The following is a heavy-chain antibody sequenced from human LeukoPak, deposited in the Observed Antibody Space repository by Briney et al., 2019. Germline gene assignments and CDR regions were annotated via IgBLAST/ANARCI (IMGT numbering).Heavy chain of an antibody. CDR2: IYYSGST. D-gene: IGHD2-21*02. J-gene: IGHJ4*02. V-gene: IGHV4-59*01. CDR3: ARDYCSGDCFPDY. Sequence: SETLSLTCTVSGGSISSYYWSWIRQPPGKGLEWIGYIYYSGSTNYNPSLKSRVTISVDTSKNQFSLKLSSVTAADTAVYYCARDYCSGDCFPDYWGQGTLVTVSS. CDR1: GGSISSYY.